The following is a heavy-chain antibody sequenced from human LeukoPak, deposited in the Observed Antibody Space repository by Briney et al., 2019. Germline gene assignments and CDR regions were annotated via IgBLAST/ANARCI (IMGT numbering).Heavy chain of an antibody. V-gene: IGHV4-61*02. J-gene: IGHJ5*02. CDR2: IYTSGST. D-gene: IGHD5-18*01. CDR1: GGSISSGSYY. Sequence: TSSETLSLTCTVSGGSISSGSYYWSWIRQPAGKGLEWIGRIYTSGSTNYNPSLKSRVTMSVDTSKNQFSLKLSSVTAADTAVYYCARDRGYSYGNGWFDPWGQGTLVTVSS. CDR3: ARDRGYSYGNGWFDP.